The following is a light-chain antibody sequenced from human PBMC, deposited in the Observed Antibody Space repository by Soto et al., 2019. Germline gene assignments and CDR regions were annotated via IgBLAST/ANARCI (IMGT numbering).Light chain of an antibody. CDR2: AAS. J-gene: IGKJ1*01. CDR3: LTYNSGLWT. V-gene: IGKV1-27*01. CDR1: RDITTH. Sequence: DIQMTQSPSSLSASVGDRVTFTRRASRDITTHLAWYQQKPGKVPKLLIYAASTLQSGVPSRFSGSGSGTDFTLTISSLQPEDVATYFCLTYNSGLWTFGQGTKVEIK.